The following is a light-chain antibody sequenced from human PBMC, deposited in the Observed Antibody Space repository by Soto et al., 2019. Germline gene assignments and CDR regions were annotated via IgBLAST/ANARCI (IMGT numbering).Light chain of an antibody. V-gene: IGKV3-20*01. CDR1: QSVTSSY. CDR3: QQYDKFPVT. Sequence: SPCTLSLSPVKRATLSCRASQSVTSSYLTWYQQKPGQAPRLLIYGASTRAAGIPDRFSGSGSGTDFTLTISSLETEDFAVYYFQQYDKFPVTFGQSTCFEI. J-gene: IGKJ5*01. CDR2: GAS.